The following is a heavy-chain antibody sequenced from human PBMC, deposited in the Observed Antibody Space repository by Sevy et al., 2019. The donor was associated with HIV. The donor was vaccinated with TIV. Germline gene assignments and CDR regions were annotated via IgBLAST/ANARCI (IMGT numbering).Heavy chain of an antibody. CDR3: ARSSGYSYGDFDY. J-gene: IGHJ4*02. V-gene: IGHV4-59*01. CDR2: IYSSGSS. CDR1: GGSISSNY. D-gene: IGHD5-18*01. Sequence: SETLSLTCTVSGGSISSNYWSWIRQPPGKGLEWIGYIYSSGSSYNPSLKSRVSISMDTSKNQFSLKLNSMTAADTAVYYCARSSGYSYGDFDYWGQGTLVTVSS.